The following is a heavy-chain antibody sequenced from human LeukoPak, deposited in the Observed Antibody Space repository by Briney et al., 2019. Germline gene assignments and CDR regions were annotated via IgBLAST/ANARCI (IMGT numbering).Heavy chain of an antibody. CDR2: IKTKTDGETT. V-gene: IGHV3-15*01. Sequence: NPGGSLRLSCEASGFTFTDAWMSWVRQAPGKGLEWVGRIKTKTDGETTDYAAAVTGRFPISRDDSKNTVYLQMNSLTSDDTGVYYCTTARVGYWGQGTLVTVSS. CDR1: GFTFTDAW. CDR3: TTARVGY. J-gene: IGHJ4*02.